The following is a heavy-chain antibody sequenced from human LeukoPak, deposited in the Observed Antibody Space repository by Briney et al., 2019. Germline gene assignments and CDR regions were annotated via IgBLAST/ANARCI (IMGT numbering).Heavy chain of an antibody. D-gene: IGHD3-9*01. CDR1: GFTFSNYA. CDR3: AKWGDYDVLTGYYVSDY. V-gene: IGHV3-23*01. J-gene: IGHJ4*02. CDR2: ITGSGGNT. Sequence: GGSLRLSCAASGFTFSNYAMSWVRQAPGKGLEWVSAITGSGGNTYYADSVKGRFTISRGNSENTVFLQMNSLRAEDTAVYYCAKWGDYDVLTGYYVSDYWGQGTLVTVSS.